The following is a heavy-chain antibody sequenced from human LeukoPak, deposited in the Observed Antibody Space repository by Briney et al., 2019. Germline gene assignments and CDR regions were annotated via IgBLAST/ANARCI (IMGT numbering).Heavy chain of an antibody. Sequence: SVKVSCKASGYTFTGYYMHWVRQAPGQGLEWMGGIIPIFGTANYAQKFQGRVTITADESTSTAYMELSSLRSEDTAVYYCARGEYVLRFLEWLLLHLDYWGQGTLVTVSS. V-gene: IGHV1-69*13. D-gene: IGHD3-3*01. J-gene: IGHJ4*02. CDR3: ARGEYVLRFLEWLLLHLDY. CDR2: IIPIFGTA. CDR1: GYTFTGYY.